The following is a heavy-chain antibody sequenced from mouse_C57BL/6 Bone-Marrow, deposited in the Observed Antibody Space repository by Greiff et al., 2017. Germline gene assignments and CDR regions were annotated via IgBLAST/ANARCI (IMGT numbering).Heavy chain of an antibody. CDR3: ARPLFNSTRGFDY. J-gene: IGHJ2*01. CDR1: GYNFKNTY. D-gene: IGHD2-1*01. Sequence: VQLQQSVAELVRPGASVKLSCTASGYNFKNTYMHWVKQRPEQGLEWIGRINPANGNTKYDPKFQGKATITADPSSNTAYLQLRSLTSEDTSIYYCARPLFNSTRGFDYEGQGNAPTVSA. V-gene: IGHV14-3*01. CDR2: INPANGNT.